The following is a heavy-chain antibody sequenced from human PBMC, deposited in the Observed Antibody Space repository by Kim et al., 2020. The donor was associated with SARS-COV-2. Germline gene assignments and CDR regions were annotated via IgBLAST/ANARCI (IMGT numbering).Heavy chain of an antibody. V-gene: IGHV4-59*01. CDR1: GGSISSYY. CDR2: IYYSGST. D-gene: IGHD6-13*01. Sequence: SETLSLTCTVSGGSISSYYWSWIRQPPGKGLEWIGYIYYSGSTNYNPSLKSRVTISVDTSKNQFSLKLSSVTAADTAVYYCARVAPYSSSWYGFRNWGQGTLVTVSS. CDR3: ARVAPYSSSWYGFRN. J-gene: IGHJ4*02.